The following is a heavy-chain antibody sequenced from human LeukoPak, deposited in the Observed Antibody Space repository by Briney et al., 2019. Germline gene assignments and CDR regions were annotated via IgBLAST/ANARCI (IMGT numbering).Heavy chain of an antibody. CDR3: ARHGSGSYPHNWFDP. D-gene: IGHD3-10*01. Sequence: PSETLSLTCTVSISSISDNSWSWIRPPPGKGLEWIGYIFYSGTSYYNPSLKSRVTISVDTSKNQFSLKLTSVTAADTAVYYCARHGSGSYPHNWFDPWGQGTLVTVSS. J-gene: IGHJ5*02. CDR2: IFYSGTS. CDR1: ISSISDNS. V-gene: IGHV4-59*08.